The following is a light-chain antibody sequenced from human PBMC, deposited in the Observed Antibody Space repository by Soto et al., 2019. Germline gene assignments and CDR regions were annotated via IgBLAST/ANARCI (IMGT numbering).Light chain of an antibody. CDR2: DVT. CDR1: SSDVGGYNY. V-gene: IGLV2-14*01. CDR3: SSYTSSAVV. Sequence: QLVLTQPASVSGSPGQSITISCTGTSSDVGGYNYVSWYQLHPGKAPKLMIYDVTYRPSGVSDRFSGSKSGNTASLTISGLQAEDEADYYCSSYTSSAVVFGGGTKLTVL. J-gene: IGLJ2*01.